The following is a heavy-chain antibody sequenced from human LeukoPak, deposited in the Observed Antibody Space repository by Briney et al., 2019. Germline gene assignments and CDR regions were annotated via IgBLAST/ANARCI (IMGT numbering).Heavy chain of an antibody. CDR1: GYTFTGYY. J-gene: IGHJ4*02. D-gene: IGHD2-15*01. CDR3: ARGETYCSGGSCYSVPFGY. CDR2: INPNSGST. Sequence: ASVTVSCKASGYTFTGYYIHWVRQAPGQGLEWMGWINPNSGSTNYAQKFQGRVTMTSDTSISTAYMDLSRLRSDDTAVYYCARGETYCSGGSCYSVPFGYWGQGTLVTVSS. V-gene: IGHV1-2*02.